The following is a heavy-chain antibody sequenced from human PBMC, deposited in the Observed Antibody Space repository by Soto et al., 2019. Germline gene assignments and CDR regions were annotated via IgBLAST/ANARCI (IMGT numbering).Heavy chain of an antibody. D-gene: IGHD3-22*01. V-gene: IGHV3-48*02. CDR2: VSGSSDAI. J-gene: IGHJ4*02. CDR1: GLTFSTYS. Sequence: EVQLVESGGGLVQPGGSLRLSCAASGLTFSTYSMNWVRQAPGKGLEWISYVSGSSDAINYADFVKGRFTISRDNAKNSLYLLMSSLRDEDTAVYYWAKGETSSAWLIDYWGQGTLVTVSS. CDR3: AKGETSSAWLIDY.